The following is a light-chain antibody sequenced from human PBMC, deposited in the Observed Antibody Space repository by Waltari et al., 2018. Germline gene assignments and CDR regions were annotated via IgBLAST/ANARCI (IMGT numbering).Light chain of an antibody. CDR2: KIY. Sequence: DVVLTQSPLFLPVTLGQPASMSCRSSQSSVHSDGNTYLNWFHQRPGRSPRRLIYKIYRRESGVPDRFSGSGSGTDFTLKISRVEAEDVGVYYCMQGSHWPRTFGQGTKLEI. CDR1: QSSVHSDGNTY. CDR3: MQGSHWPRT. J-gene: IGKJ2*01. V-gene: IGKV2-30*02.